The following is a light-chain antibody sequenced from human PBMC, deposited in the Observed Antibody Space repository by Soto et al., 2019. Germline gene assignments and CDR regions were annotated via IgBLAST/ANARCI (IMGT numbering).Light chain of an antibody. CDR1: QSIGSS. Sequence: EIVGTQSPATLSVSRGERATLSCRASQSIGSSLAWYQQQPGQAPRLLIYGASTRATGIPARFSGSGSGTEFTLTISSLQSEDFAVYFCQQYKNWPPITFGQGTRLEIK. J-gene: IGKJ5*01. CDR3: QQYKNWPPIT. CDR2: GAS. V-gene: IGKV3-15*01.